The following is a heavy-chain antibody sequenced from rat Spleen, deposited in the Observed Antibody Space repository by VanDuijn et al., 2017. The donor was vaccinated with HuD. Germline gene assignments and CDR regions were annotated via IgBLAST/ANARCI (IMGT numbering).Heavy chain of an antibody. CDR1: GITFNNYW. Sequence: EVQLVESGGGRVQPGRSLRLSCVASGITFNNYWMTWIRQAPGKGLEWVASISNIDDTYYSASVKGRFSISRDNAKSTLYLQMHSLRSEDTATYYCSPLPGYNLDHWGQGVMVTASS. CDR3: SPLPGYNLDH. J-gene: IGHJ2*01. V-gene: IGHV5-31*01. D-gene: IGHD1-4*01. CDR2: ISNIDDT.